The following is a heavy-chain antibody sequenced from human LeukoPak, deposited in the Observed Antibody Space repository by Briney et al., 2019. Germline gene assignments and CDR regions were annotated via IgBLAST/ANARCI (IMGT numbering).Heavy chain of an antibody. CDR1: GFTVSNSY. Sequence: PGGSLRLSCAASGFTVSNSYMSWVRQAPGKGLEWVSVLYVDDTTFYADSVKGRFTITRDNSKNTLFLQMNNLRAEDTAVYFYVRDNSAYSYGLLGYWGQGTLVTVSS. V-gene: IGHV3-66*01. CDR2: LYVDDTT. D-gene: IGHD5-18*01. J-gene: IGHJ4*02. CDR3: VRDNSAYSYGLLGY.